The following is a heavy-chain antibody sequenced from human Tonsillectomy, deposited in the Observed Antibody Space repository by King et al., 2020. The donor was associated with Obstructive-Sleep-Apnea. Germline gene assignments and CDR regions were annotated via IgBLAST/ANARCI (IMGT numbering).Heavy chain of an antibody. V-gene: IGHV4-59*01. D-gene: IGHD3-3*01. CDR1: GGSIDNYF. CDR3: GRDPGAGPILRSLEWSL. Sequence: QLQESGPGLVKPSETLSLTCSVSGGSIDNYFWIWIRQPPGKGLEWLGHISHTGSANYHPSLKSRVAISIDTSKTHFSLRLTSVTAADTAVYYCGRDPGAGPILRSLEWSLWGQGTMVTVSS. J-gene: IGHJ3*01. CDR2: ISHTGSA.